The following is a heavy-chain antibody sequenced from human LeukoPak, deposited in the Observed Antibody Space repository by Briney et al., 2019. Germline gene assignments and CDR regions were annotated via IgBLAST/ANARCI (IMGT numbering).Heavy chain of an antibody. D-gene: IGHD3-22*01. CDR2: IYTSGST. CDR1: GGSISSSSYY. Sequence: SETLSLTCTVSGGSISSSSYYWSWIRQPAGKGLEWIGRIYTSGSTNYNPSLKSRVTISVDTSKNQFSLKLSSVTAADTAVYYCARSMIVVGYYYYMDVWGKGTTVTVSS. CDR3: ARSMIVVGYYYYMDV. V-gene: IGHV4-61*02. J-gene: IGHJ6*03.